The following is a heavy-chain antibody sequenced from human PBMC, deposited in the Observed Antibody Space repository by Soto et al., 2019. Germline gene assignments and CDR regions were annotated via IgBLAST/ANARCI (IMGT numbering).Heavy chain of an antibody. CDR3: TSLGGFGELFSVY. Sequence: GGSLRLSCAASGFTFSNAWMNWVRQAPGKGLEWVGRIKSKTDGGTTDYAAPVKGRFTISRDDSKNTLYLQMNSLKTEDTAVYYCTSLGGFGELFSVYWGQGTLVTVSS. V-gene: IGHV3-15*07. CDR1: GFTFSNAW. D-gene: IGHD3-10*01. J-gene: IGHJ4*02. CDR2: IKSKTDGGTT.